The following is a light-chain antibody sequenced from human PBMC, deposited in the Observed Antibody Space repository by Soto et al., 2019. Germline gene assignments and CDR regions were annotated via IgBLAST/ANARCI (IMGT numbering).Light chain of an antibody. Sequence: DIQMTQSPSSLSASVGDRVTITCQASQDISNYLNWYQQKPGKAPKLLIYDASNLETGVPSRFSGSVSGTAFTFTISSLQPEDIATYYCQQYDNLPPLTFGGGTKVEIK. V-gene: IGKV1-33*01. CDR3: QQYDNLPPLT. CDR1: QDISNY. CDR2: DAS. J-gene: IGKJ4*01.